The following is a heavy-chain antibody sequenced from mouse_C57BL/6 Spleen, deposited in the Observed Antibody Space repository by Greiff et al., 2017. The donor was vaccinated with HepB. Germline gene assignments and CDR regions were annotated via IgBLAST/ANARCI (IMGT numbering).Heavy chain of an antibody. V-gene: IGHV2-9-1*01. CDR3: ARNSLYYGSSYDYFDY. J-gene: IGHJ2*01. CDR2: IWTGGGT. D-gene: IGHD1-1*01. CDR1: GFSLTSYA. Sequence: VQLVESGPGLVAPSQSLSITCTVSGFSLTSYAISWVRQPPGKGLEWLGVIWTGGGTNYNSALKSRLSISKDNSKSQVFLKMNSLQTDDTARYYCARNSLYYGSSYDYFDYWGQGTTLTVSS.